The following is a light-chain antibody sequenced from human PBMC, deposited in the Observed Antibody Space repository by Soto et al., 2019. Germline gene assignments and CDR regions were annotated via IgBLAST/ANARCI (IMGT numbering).Light chain of an antibody. Sequence: LTQPASVSGSLGQSITISCTGTSSDVGGFNYVSWYQQHPGKAPKLMIYEVSNRPSGVSNRFSGSKSGNTASLTISGLQADDESDYYCSSYTSSITYVFGSGTKVTVL. CDR2: EVS. CDR1: SSDVGGFNY. V-gene: IGLV2-14*01. CDR3: SSYTSSITYV. J-gene: IGLJ1*01.